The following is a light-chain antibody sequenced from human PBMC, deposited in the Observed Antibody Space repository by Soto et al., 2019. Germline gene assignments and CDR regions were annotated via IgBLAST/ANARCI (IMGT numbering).Light chain of an antibody. CDR3: CSYAGTYTYV. Sequence: QSVLTQPRSVSGSPGLSVTISCTGTSSDVGAYNYVSWYQQYPGKAPKLMIYDVSKRPSGVPDRFSGSKSGNTASLTISGLQAEDEADYYCCSYAGTYTYVFGTGTKVIVL. V-gene: IGLV2-11*01. CDR1: SSDVGAYNY. CDR2: DVS. J-gene: IGLJ1*01.